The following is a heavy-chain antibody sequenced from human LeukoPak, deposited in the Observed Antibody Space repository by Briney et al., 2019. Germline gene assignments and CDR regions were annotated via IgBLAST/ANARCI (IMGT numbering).Heavy chain of an antibody. CDR1: GFTFSSSD. CDR3: AKELHVPHASDGLDV. Sequence: ERSLRLSCAASGFTFSSSDMVWVRQAPGKGLEWVTFISHNGNNKYYADSVKGRFTVSRDNFNHTLYLQMDSLRAEDTAVYYCAKELHVPHASDGLDVWGQGTTVTVSS. J-gene: IGHJ6*02. V-gene: IGHV3-30*18. D-gene: IGHD3-10*02. CDR2: ISHNGNNK.